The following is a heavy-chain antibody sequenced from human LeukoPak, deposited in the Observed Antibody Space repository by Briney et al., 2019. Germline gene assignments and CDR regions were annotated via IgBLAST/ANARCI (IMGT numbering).Heavy chain of an antibody. CDR3: ASRGSTVSTSTFDY. D-gene: IGHD4-17*01. V-gene: IGHV1-69*04. J-gene: IGHJ4*02. CDR1: GGTFSSYA. Sequence: GASVSVSCKASGGTFSSYAISWVRQAPGQGLEWMGRIIPILGIANYAQKFQGRVTITADKSTSTDYMELSSLRSEDTAVYYCASRGSTVSTSTFDYWGQGTLVTVCS. CDR2: IIPILGIA.